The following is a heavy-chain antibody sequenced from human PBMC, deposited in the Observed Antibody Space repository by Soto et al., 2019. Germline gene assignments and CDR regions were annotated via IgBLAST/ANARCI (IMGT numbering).Heavy chain of an antibody. V-gene: IGHV4-31*03. CDR1: GGSISSGDNY. CDR2: IYYTGTT. D-gene: IGHD3-22*01. J-gene: IGHJ5*02. Sequence: SETLSLTCTVSGGSISSGDNYWSWIRQHPGKGLEWIGYIYYTGTTFYNPSLDSRVTISVDTSRNQFSLKVTSVTVADTAVYYGMRDVFPFSARGYNSHYGPWGPGTLVTVSS. CDR3: MRDVFPFSARGYNSHYGP.